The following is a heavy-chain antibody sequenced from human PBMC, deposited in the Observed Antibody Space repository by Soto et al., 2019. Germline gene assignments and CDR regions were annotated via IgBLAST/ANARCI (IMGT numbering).Heavy chain of an antibody. V-gene: IGHV4-59*02. Sequence: SETLSLTCTVSGGSVTSYYWSWIRQPPGKGMEWIGYLYYSGSTSYNPSLKGRVTMSVDMSKNQFSLTLTSVTAADTAVYYCARGTDYTQIASYHYGLDVWGQGTTVTVSS. CDR2: LYYSGST. CDR1: GGSVTSYY. CDR3: ARGTDYTQIASYHYGLDV. D-gene: IGHD4-4*01. J-gene: IGHJ6*02.